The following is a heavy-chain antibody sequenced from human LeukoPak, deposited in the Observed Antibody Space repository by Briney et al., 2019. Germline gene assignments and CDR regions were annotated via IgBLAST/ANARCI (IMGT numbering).Heavy chain of an antibody. CDR1: GFTFSSYG. CDR2: ISGSGGGT. CDR3: ARDRWVGATWGAFDI. V-gene: IGHV3-23*01. D-gene: IGHD1-26*01. J-gene: IGHJ3*02. Sequence: PGGSLRLSCAASGFTFSSYGMSWVRQAPGKGLEWVSSISGSGGGTFYADSVKGRFTISRDNSKNTLYLQMNSLRAEDTAVYYCARDRWVGATWGAFDIWGQGTMVTVSS.